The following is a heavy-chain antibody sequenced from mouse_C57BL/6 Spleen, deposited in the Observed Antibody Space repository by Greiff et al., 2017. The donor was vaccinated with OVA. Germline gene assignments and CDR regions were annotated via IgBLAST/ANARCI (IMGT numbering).Heavy chain of an antibody. J-gene: IGHJ2*01. CDR2: IDPSDSYT. D-gene: IGHD2-1*01. Sequence: QVQLQQPGAELVKPGASVKLSCKASGYTFTSYWMQWVKQRPGQGLEWIGEIDPSDSYTNYNQKFKGKATLTVDTSSSTAYIQLSSLTSEDSAVYYCASGGGNYLYYVDYWGQGTTLTVSS. V-gene: IGHV1-50*01. CDR1: GYTFTSYW. CDR3: ASGGGNYLYYVDY.